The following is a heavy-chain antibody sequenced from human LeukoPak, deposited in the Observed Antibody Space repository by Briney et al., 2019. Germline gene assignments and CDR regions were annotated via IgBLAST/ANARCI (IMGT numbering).Heavy chain of an antibody. J-gene: IGHJ2*01. CDR3: ARAYHNWYFDL. D-gene: IGHD2-2*01. CDR1: GGSISSGGYY. Sequence: PSQTLSLTCTVSGGSISSGGYYWIWIRQPPGKGQEWIGEISHSGITHYNPSLKSRATISLDTSKSQFSLRLSSVTAADTALYYCARAYHNWYFDLWGRGTQVTVSS. V-gene: IGHV4-30-2*01. CDR2: ISHSGIT.